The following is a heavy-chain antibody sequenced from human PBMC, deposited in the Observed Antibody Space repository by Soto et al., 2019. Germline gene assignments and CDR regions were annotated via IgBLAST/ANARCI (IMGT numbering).Heavy chain of an antibody. CDR2: INYSGST. Sequence: QLQLQESGPGLVKPSETLSLTCPVSGGSISSSPSYWGWIRQPPGKGLEWIGSINYSGSTYYSPSLKRRVTISADTSKNQFSLDLSSVNAADTAVYYCARPVNYYYYYMDVWGKGTMVTVSS. CDR1: GGSISSSPSY. J-gene: IGHJ6*03. V-gene: IGHV4-39*01. CDR3: ARPVNYYYYYMDV.